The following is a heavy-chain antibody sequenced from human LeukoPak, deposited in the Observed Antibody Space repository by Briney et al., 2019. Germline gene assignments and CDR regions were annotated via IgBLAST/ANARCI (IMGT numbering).Heavy chain of an antibody. V-gene: IGHV3-33*01. CDR2: IWYDGSNK. CDR3: ARDWKGIDDSGFYYVHYYFEY. D-gene: IGHD3-22*01. J-gene: IGHJ4*02. Sequence: PGRSLRVSCAASGFTFSSYAMHWVRQAPGKGLEWVAVIWYDGSNKYYVDSVKGRFTVSRDNSKNTLYLHMSSLRAEDTAVYYCARDWKGIDDSGFYYVHYYFEYWGQGTMVTVSS. CDR1: GFTFSSYA.